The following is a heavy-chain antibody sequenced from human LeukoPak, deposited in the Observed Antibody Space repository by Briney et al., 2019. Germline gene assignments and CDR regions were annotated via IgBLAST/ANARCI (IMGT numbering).Heavy chain of an antibody. J-gene: IGHJ4*02. Sequence: AGGTLRLSCAASGFTFSSYGMSWVRQAPGKGLEGVSAISGSGGSTYYADSVKGRFTISRDNSKNTLYLQINSLGAEDTALYYWASRSDNVWGSYRPTEEYYFDYWGQGTLVTVSS. CDR2: ISGSGGST. V-gene: IGHV3-23*01. CDR1: GFTFSSYG. CDR3: ASRSDNVWGSYRPTEEYYFDY. D-gene: IGHD3-16*02.